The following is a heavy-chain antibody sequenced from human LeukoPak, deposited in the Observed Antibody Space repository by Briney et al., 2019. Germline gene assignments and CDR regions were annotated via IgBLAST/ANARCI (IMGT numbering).Heavy chain of an antibody. CDR3: ASLGNSNYMDV. J-gene: IGHJ6*03. D-gene: IGHD1-7*01. V-gene: IGHV3-21*01. Sequence: PGGFLRLSCAASGFTFSSYSMNWVRQAPGKGLEWVSSISSSSSYIYYADLVKGRFTISRDNAKNSLYLQMNSLRAEDAAVYYCASLGNSNYMDVWGKGTTVTVSS. CDR1: GFTFSSYS. CDR2: ISSSSSYI.